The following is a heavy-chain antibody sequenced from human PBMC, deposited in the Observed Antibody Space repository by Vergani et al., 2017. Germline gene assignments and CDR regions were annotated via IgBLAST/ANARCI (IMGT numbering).Heavy chain of an antibody. CDR3: ASQLRLAVAPRGLFDY. CDR1: GGSISSSSYY. D-gene: IGHD6-19*01. V-gene: IGHV4-39*01. Sequence: QLQLQESGPGLVKPSETLSLTCTVSGGSISSSSYYWGWIRQPPGKGLEWIGSIYYSGSTYYNPSLKSRVTISVDTSKNQFSLKLSSVTAADTAVYYCASQLRLAVAPRGLFDYWGQGTLVTVSS. CDR2: IYYSGST. J-gene: IGHJ4*02.